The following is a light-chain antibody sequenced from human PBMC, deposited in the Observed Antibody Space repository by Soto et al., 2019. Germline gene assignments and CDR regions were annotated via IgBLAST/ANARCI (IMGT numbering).Light chain of an antibody. J-gene: IGKJ5*01. CDR1: QSVNSY. V-gene: IGKV3-11*01. Sequence: EIVLTQSPATLSLSPGERATLSCRASQSVNSYLAWYQHKPGQAPRLLIYGASNRATGIPARFSGSGSGTGFTLTISSLEPEDFAVYYCQQRSNWPPLTFGQGTRLEIK. CDR2: GAS. CDR3: QQRSNWPPLT.